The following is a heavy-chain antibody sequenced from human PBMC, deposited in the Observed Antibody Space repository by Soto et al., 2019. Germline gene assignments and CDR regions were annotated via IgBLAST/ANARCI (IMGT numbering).Heavy chain of an antibody. V-gene: IGHV1-2*02. CDR1: GYTFTGYY. Sequence: ASVKVSCKASGYTFTGYYMHWVRQAPGQGLEWMGWINPNSGGTNYAQKFQGRVTMTRDTSISTAYMELSRLRSDDTAVYYCARDLPEYNWNYGRQFPHNWFDPWGQGTLVTVSS. J-gene: IGHJ5*02. CDR2: INPNSGGT. CDR3: ARDLPEYNWNYGRQFPHNWFDP. D-gene: IGHD1-7*01.